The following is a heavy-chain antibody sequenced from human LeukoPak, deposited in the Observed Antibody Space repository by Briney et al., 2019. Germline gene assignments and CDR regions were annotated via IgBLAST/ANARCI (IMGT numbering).Heavy chain of an antibody. V-gene: IGHV5-51*06. J-gene: IGHJ4*02. D-gene: IGHD6-13*01. CDR1: GYSFTSYW. CDR3: ARVPIAAAAHFDY. Sequence: GESLKISCKGSGYSFTSYWIGWVRPMPGKGLEWMGIIYPGDSDSRYSPSFQGQVTISADKSISTAYLQWSSLKASDTAMYYCARVPIAAAAHFDYWGQGTLVTVSS. CDR2: IYPGDSDS.